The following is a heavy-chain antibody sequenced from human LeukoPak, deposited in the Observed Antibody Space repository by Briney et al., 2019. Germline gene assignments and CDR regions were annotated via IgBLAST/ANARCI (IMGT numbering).Heavy chain of an antibody. CDR2: IGGGSGTI. Sequence: PGGSLRLSCAASGFTFSTYSMNWVRQAPGKGLEWVSYIGGGSGTIYYADSVKGRFTISRDNAKKSLYLQMSSLRAEDTAVYYCARGGLYGDWIFDSWGQGTRVTVSS. CDR1: GFTFSTYS. CDR3: ARGGLYGDWIFDS. V-gene: IGHV3-48*04. D-gene: IGHD4-17*01. J-gene: IGHJ4*02.